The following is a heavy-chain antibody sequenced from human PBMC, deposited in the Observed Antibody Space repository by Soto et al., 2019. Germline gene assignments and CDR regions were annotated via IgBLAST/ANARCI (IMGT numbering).Heavy chain of an antibody. CDR2: ISSSSRYT. CDR1: GFTFSDHY. CDR3: VRTYSDSSGYHDY. D-gene: IGHD3-22*01. J-gene: IGHJ4*02. Sequence: EGSLRLSCVASGFTFSDHYMSWIRQAPGKGLEWVSYISSSSRYTNYADSVKGRFTISRDNAKNSLYLQMNSLRAEDAAVYYCVRTYSDSSGYHDYWGQGALVTVSS. V-gene: IGHV3-11*06.